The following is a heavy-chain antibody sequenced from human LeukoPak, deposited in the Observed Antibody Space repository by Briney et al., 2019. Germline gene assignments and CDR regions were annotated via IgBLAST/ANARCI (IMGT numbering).Heavy chain of an antibody. CDR3: ARGRFSGYGAD. J-gene: IGHJ4*02. CDR2: INPNSGGT. CDR1: GYTFTSYD. V-gene: IGHV1-2*02. Sequence: GASMKVSCKASGYTFTSYDINWVRQATGQGLEWMGWINPNSGGTNFAQKFQGRVTMTRDTSISTAYMELSSLTSDDTAVYYCARGRFSGYGADWGQGTLVTVSS. D-gene: IGHD5-12*01.